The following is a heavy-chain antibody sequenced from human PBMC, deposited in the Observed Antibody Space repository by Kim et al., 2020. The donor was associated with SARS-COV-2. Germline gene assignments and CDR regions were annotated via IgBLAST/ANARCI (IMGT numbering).Heavy chain of an antibody. Sequence: ASVKVSCKASGYTFTSYAMHWVRQAPGQRLEWMGWINAGNGNTKYSQKFQGRVTITRDTSASTAYMELSSLRSEDTAVYYCAGVFGTRGVGAADYWGQGTLVTVSS. D-gene: IGHD2-8*01. CDR3: AGVFGTRGVGAADY. J-gene: IGHJ4*02. CDR2: INAGNGNT. CDR1: GYTFTSYA. V-gene: IGHV1-3*01.